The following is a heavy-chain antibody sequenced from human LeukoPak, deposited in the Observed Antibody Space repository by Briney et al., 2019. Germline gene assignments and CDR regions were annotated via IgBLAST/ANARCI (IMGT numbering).Heavy chain of an antibody. D-gene: IGHD3-3*01. CDR3: ARDTGKSGYPDY. J-gene: IGHJ4*02. CDR2: IYSSGII. Sequence: PSETLSLTCTVSDGSISSYYWSWIRQPAGKAPEWIGRIYSSGIINYNPSLKSRVTMSLDNSKNQLSLKLSYVTAADTAVYYCARDTGKSGYPDYWGQGTLVTVSS. V-gene: IGHV4-4*07. CDR1: DGSISSYY.